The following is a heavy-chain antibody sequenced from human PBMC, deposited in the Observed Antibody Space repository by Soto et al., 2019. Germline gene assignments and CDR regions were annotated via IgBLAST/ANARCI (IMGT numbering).Heavy chain of an antibody. CDR1: GFTFSNYW. J-gene: IGHJ4*02. D-gene: IGHD1-7*01. CDR2: INSDGSSA. Sequence: GGSLRLSCAASGFTFSNYWMHWVRQAPGKGLVWVSRINSDGSSASYADSVKGRFTISRDNAKNTLYLQMNSLRAEDTAVYYCARDTLELLYYFDYWGQGTLVTVS. V-gene: IGHV3-74*01. CDR3: ARDTLELLYYFDY.